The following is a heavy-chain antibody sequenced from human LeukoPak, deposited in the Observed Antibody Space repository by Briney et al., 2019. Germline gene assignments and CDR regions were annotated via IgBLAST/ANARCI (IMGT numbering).Heavy chain of an antibody. Sequence: GGSLRLSCAASGFTFSNYWMHWVRQAPGKGLVWVSRINNAGSGTVYAGSVKGRFTISRDNSKNTLYLQMNSLRAEDTAVYYCAKDTVEYYYDSSGYYWGQGTLVTVSS. D-gene: IGHD3-22*01. CDR3: AKDTVEYYYDSSGYY. CDR1: GFTFSNYW. V-gene: IGHV3-74*01. CDR2: INNAGSGT. J-gene: IGHJ4*02.